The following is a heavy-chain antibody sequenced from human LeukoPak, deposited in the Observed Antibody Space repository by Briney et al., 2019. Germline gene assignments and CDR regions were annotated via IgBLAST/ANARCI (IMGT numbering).Heavy chain of an antibody. Sequence: ASVKVSCKASGYTFTSYYMHWVRQAPGQGLEWMGIISPSGGSTSYAQKFQGRVTMTRDTSTSTVYMELSSLRSEDTAVYYCARDAGIAVAGTGWFDPWGQGTLVTVSS. V-gene: IGHV1-46*01. CDR1: GYTFTSYY. D-gene: IGHD6-19*01. J-gene: IGHJ5*02. CDR2: ISPSGGST. CDR3: ARDAGIAVAGTGWFDP.